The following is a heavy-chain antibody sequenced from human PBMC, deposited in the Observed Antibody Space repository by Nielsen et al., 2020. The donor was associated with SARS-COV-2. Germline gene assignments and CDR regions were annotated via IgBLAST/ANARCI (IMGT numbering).Heavy chain of an antibody. J-gene: IGHJ5*02. Sequence: GESLKISCAVSGFTFSSYSMNWVRQAPGKGLEWVSFISSSSSYKYYADSVKGRFTISRDNSKNTLYLQMNSLRAEDTAVYYCAKDPLQQWLVWGGGNWFDPWGQGTLVTVSS. CDR2: ISSSSSYK. D-gene: IGHD6-19*01. CDR3: AKDPLQQWLVWGGGNWFDP. CDR1: GFTFSSYS. V-gene: IGHV3-21*04.